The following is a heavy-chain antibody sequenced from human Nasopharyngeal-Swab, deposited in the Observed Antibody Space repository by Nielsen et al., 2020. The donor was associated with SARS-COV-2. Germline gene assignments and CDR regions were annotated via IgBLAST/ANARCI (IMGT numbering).Heavy chain of an antibody. Sequence: SETLSLTCAVYGASFSGYYWSWIRQPPGKGLEWIGEINHSGSTNYNPSLKSRVTISVDTSKNQFSLKLSSVTATDTAVYYCASSSWTRFDYWGQGTLVTVSS. V-gene: IGHV4-34*01. D-gene: IGHD6-13*01. CDR3: ASSSWTRFDY. J-gene: IGHJ4*02. CDR2: INHSGST. CDR1: GASFSGYY.